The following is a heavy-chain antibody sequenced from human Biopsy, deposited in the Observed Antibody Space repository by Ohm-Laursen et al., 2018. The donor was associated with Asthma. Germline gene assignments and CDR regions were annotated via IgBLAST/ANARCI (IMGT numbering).Heavy chain of an antibody. J-gene: IGHJ6*02. D-gene: IGHD2-2*01. CDR1: GFTFSSYA. Sequence: SLRLSCAAAGFTFSSYAMSWVRQAPGKGLEWVSSISGSGGATYYADSVKGRFTISRDNPKNTLYLQMNSLRAEDTAVYYCKKIHCTTTRCNEPYYYHGMDVWGQGTTVTVSS. CDR3: KKIHCTTTRCNEPYYYHGMDV. V-gene: IGHV3-23*01. CDR2: ISGSGGAT.